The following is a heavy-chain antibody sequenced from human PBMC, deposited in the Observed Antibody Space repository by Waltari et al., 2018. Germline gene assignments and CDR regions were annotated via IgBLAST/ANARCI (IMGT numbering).Heavy chain of an antibody. CDR2: SNPNSGGP. CDR1: GYTFTGYY. D-gene: IGHD5-12*01. Sequence: QVQLVQSGAEVKKPGASVKVSCKASGYTFTGYYMHWVRQAPGQGLEWRGLSNPNSGGPQDAHKCQGRVTMTRDTSISIAYMELSKRRSDDTAVYYCASEMATISVALDYWGQGTLVTVSS. J-gene: IGHJ4*02. CDR3: ASEMATISVALDY. V-gene: IGHV1-2*07.